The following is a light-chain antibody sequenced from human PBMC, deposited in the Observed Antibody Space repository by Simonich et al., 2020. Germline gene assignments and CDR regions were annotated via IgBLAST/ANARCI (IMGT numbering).Light chain of an antibody. V-gene: IGKV3-11*01. Sequence: EIVLTQSPATLSLSPGERATLSCRASQSVSSYFAWYQQKPGQAPRLLIYAASSRATGIPARFSGSRSGTDFTLTISSLEPEDFAVYYCQQRSNWITFGQGTRLEIK. CDR2: AAS. CDR3: QQRSNWIT. J-gene: IGKJ5*01. CDR1: QSVSSY.